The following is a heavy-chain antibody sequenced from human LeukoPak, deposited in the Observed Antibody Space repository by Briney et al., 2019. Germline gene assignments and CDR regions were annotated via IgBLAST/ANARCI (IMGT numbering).Heavy chain of an antibody. D-gene: IGHD2-15*01. J-gene: IGHJ4*02. V-gene: IGHV3-30*02. CDR3: AKERHCSGGSCRYFDY. CDR1: GFTFSYCG. Sequence: PGGSLRLSCAASGFTFSYCGMHWVRQAPGKGLEWVAFIRYDGSNKYYADSVKGRFTISRDNSKNTLYLQMNSLRAEDTAVYYCAKERHCSGGSCRYFDYWGQGTLVTVSS. CDR2: IRYDGSNK.